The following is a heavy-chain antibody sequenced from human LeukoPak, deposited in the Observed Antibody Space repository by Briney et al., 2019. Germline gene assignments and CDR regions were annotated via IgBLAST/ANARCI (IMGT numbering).Heavy chain of an antibody. Sequence: SQTLSLTCTVSGGSISSGDYDWSWIRQPPGKGLEWIGYIYYSGSTYYNPSLKSRVTISVDTSKNQFSLKLSSVTAADTAVYYCARSVYSGLLYYFDYWGQGTLVTVSS. CDR2: IYYSGST. V-gene: IGHV4-30-4*08. CDR1: GGSISSGDYD. J-gene: IGHJ4*02. D-gene: IGHD1-26*01. CDR3: ARSVYSGLLYYFDY.